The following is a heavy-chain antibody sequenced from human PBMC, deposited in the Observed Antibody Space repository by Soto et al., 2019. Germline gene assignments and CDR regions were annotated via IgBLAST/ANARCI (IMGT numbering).Heavy chain of an antibody. CDR3: AREDGYRGGDAFDI. CDR1: GVTVSSNY. D-gene: IGHD5-12*01. Sequence: PGGSLRLSCAASGVTVSSNYMSWVRQAPGKGLEWVSVIYSGGSTYYADSVKGRFTISRDNSKNTLYLQMNSLRAEDTAVYYCAREDGYRGGDAFDIWGQGTMVTVSS. J-gene: IGHJ3*02. CDR2: IYSGGST. V-gene: IGHV3-66*01.